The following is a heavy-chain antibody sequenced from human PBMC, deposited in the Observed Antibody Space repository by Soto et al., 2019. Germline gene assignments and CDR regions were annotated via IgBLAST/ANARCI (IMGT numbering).Heavy chain of an antibody. Sequence: GASVKVSCKASGGTFSSYAISWVRQAPGQGLEWMGGIIPIFGTANYAQKFQGRVTITADESTSTAYMELSSLRSEDTAVYYCAGTKYSSSWYFSNHWFDPWGQGTLVTVSS. CDR2: IIPIFGTA. V-gene: IGHV1-69*13. J-gene: IGHJ5*02. D-gene: IGHD6-13*01. CDR3: AGTKYSSSWYFSNHWFDP. CDR1: GGTFSSYA.